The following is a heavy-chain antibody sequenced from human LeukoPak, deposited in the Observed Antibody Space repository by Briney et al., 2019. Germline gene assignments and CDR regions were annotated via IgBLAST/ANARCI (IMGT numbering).Heavy chain of an antibody. CDR3: ARDNLDDFDY. J-gene: IGHJ4*02. D-gene: IGHD1-1*01. CDR1: GFTFSSYS. CDR2: ISSSTNYI. V-gene: IGHV3-21*01. Sequence: GGSLRLSCAASGFTFSSYSMNWVRQVPGKGLEWVSSISSSTNYIYYADSVKGRFTISRDNAKNSLYLQMNSLRAEDTAVYYCARDNLDDFDYWGQGTLVTVSS.